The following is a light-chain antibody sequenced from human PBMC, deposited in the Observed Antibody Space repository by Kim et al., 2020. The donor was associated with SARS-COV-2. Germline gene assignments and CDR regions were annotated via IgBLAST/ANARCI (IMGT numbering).Light chain of an antibody. CDR3: QYRLT. CDR1: QSVLYSSNNKNY. J-gene: IGKJ5*01. V-gene: IGKV4-1*01. CDR2: WAS. Sequence: DIVMTQSPDSLAVSLGERATINCKSSQSVLYSSNNKNYLSWYQQKPGQPPKLLIYWASTRESGVPDRFSGSGSGTDFTLTISSLQAEDVAVYYCQYRLTFGQGTRLEIK.